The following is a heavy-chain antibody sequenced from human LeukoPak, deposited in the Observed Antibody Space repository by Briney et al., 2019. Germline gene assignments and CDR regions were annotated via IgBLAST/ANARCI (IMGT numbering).Heavy chain of an antibody. CDR3: ARRYSTRRRNDAFDI. V-gene: IGHV4-31*03. CDR1: GGSISSGGYY. D-gene: IGHD2-2*01. J-gene: IGHJ3*02. CDR2: IYYSGST. Sequence: PSQTLSLTCTVSGGSISSGGYYWSWIRQHPGKGLEWIGYIYYSGSTYYNPSLKSRVTISVDTSKNQFSLKLTSVTAADTAVYYCARRYSTRRRNDAFDIWGQGTMVTVSS.